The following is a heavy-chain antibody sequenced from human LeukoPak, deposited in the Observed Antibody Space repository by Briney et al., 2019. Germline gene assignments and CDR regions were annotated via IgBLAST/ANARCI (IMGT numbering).Heavy chain of an antibody. CDR2: IWYDGSNK. J-gene: IGHJ3*02. V-gene: IGHV3-33*08. Sequence: GGSLRLSCAASGFTFSNYGMHWVRQAPGKGLEWVAVIWYDGSNKYYADSVKGRFTISRDNSKNTLYLQMNSLRAEDTGVYYCARDTRNIDWTLGTFDIWGQGTMVTVSS. CDR1: GFTFSNYG. D-gene: IGHD3-9*01. CDR3: ARDTRNIDWTLGTFDI.